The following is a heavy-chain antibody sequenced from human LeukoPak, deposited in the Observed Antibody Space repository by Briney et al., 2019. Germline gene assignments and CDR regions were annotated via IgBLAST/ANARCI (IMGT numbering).Heavy chain of an antibody. Sequence: GGSLRLSCAASGFTFNNYAMSWVRQAPGKGLEWVSTITVSGGGTFYADSVKGRFTVSRDNSKNTVYLQMNSLKAEDTAVYYCAKDRGPYSGYDSFFDFWGQGTLVTVSS. CDR3: AKDRGPYSGYDSFFDF. V-gene: IGHV3-23*01. CDR2: ITVSGGGT. D-gene: IGHD5-12*01. J-gene: IGHJ4*02. CDR1: GFTFNNYA.